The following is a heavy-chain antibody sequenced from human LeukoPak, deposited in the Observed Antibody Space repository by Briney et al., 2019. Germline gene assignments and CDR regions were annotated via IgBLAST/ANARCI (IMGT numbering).Heavy chain of an antibody. V-gene: IGHV4-39*07. J-gene: IGHJ4*02. CDR1: GGSIGSITYY. CDR3: QSRDYYDSSGLFGFDY. D-gene: IGHD3-22*01. CDR2: LYYSGST. Sequence: TPSETLSLTCSASGGSIGSITYYWAWIRQPPGKGLEWIGSLYYSGSTYYNPSLKSRVTISVDTSKNQFSLKLSSVTAADTAVYYCQSRDYYDSSGLFGFDYWGQGTLVTVSS.